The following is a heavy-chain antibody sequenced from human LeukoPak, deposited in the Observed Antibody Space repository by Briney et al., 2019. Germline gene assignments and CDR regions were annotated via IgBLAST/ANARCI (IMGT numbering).Heavy chain of an antibody. D-gene: IGHD3-22*01. CDR1: GFTFDDYG. Sequence: PGGSLRLSCAASGFTFDDYGMSWVRQAPGKGLEWVSGINWNGGSTGYADSVKGRFTISRDNSKNTLYLQMNSLRAEDTAVYYCARPGSITYYYDSSGYAPPDYWGQGTLVTVSS. V-gene: IGHV3-20*04. J-gene: IGHJ4*02. CDR2: INWNGGST. CDR3: ARPGSITYYYDSSGYAPPDY.